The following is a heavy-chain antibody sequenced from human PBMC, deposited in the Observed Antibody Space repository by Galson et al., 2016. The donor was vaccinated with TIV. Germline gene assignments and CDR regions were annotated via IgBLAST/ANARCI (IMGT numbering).Heavy chain of an antibody. CDR2: ISTDGSSA. CDR1: GFTFSSFW. CDR3: ARGLLGASVGFDI. D-gene: IGHD1-26*01. J-gene: IGHJ3*02. Sequence: RLSCAASGFTFSSFWIHWVRQTPGKGLVWVSRISTDGSSANYADSVEGRFTISRDNAKNTVYLQMDSLRGDDTAVYYCARGLLGASVGFDIWGQGTMVTVSS. V-gene: IGHV3-74*01.